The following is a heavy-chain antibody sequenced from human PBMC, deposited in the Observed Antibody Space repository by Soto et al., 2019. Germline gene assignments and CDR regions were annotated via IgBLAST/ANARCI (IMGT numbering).Heavy chain of an antibody. V-gene: IGHV1-69*01. Sequence: QVQLVQSGAEVKKPGSSVKVSCKASGGTFSSYAISWVRQAPGQGLEWMGGIIPIFGTANYAQKFQGRVTITADESTSTAYMELRSLRSEDTAVYYCARDLQREPGIAVGWGTLDPWGQGTLVTVSS. CDR3: ARDLQREPGIAVGWGTLDP. D-gene: IGHD6-19*01. CDR1: GGTFSSYA. CDR2: IIPIFGTA. J-gene: IGHJ5*02.